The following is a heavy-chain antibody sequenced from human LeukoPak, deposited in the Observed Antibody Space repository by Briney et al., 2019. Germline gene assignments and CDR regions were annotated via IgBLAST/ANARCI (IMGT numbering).Heavy chain of an antibody. J-gene: IGHJ4*02. Sequence: GGSLRLSCAASGFTFSGSAMHWVRQASGKGLEWVGRIRSKTNNYATAYAASVKGRFTISRDDSKNTAYLQMNSRKTEDTAVYYCTRRSDPAVTRDYWGQGTLVTVSS. V-gene: IGHV3-73*01. CDR3: TRRSDPAVTRDY. D-gene: IGHD4-17*01. CDR1: GFTFSGSA. CDR2: IRSKTNNYAT.